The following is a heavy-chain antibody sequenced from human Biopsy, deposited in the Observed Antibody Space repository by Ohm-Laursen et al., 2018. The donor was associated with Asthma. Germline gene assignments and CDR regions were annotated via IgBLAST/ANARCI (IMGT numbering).Heavy chain of an antibody. CDR2: VKGDGRRT. J-gene: IGHJ6*02. CDR3: ARDGVVPDAMYYHYYYGLDV. CDR1: GLTFSDYW. D-gene: IGHD2-2*01. Sequence: SLRLSCAASGLTFSDYWMHWVRQAPGKGLEWVSRVKGDGRRTSYADSVMGRFTISRDNAKNTLYLQMNSLRVEDTAVYYCARDGVVPDAMYYHYYYGLDVWGQGTTVTVSS. V-gene: IGHV3-74*01.